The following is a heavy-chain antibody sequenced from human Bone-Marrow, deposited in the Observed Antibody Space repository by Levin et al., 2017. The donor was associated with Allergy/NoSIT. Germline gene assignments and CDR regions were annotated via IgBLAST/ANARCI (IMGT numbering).Heavy chain of an antibody. Sequence: SETLSLTCTVSGGSISSSSYYWGWIRQPPGKGLEWIGSIYYSGSTYYNPSLKSRVTISVDTSKNQFSLKLSSVTAADTAVYYCAREDSSWYPGSYYNYGMDVWGQGTTVTVSS. V-gene: IGHV4-39*07. CDR2: IYYSGST. CDR3: AREDSSWYPGSYYNYGMDV. J-gene: IGHJ6*02. CDR1: GGSISSSSYY. D-gene: IGHD6-13*01.